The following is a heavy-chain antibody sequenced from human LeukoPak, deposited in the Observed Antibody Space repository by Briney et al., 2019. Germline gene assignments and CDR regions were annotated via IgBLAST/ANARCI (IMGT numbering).Heavy chain of an antibody. V-gene: IGHV3-64D*08. CDR3: VKDSPGESARYISF. Sequence: PGGSLRLSCSASGFTFRTYVMHWVRQAPGKGLEYVSAISADGRSPYYADSVRGRFTISRDNSKNTLSLQMTSLGADDTALYYCVKDSPGESARYISFWGQGSQLTVSS. D-gene: IGHD3-16*01. CDR1: GFTFRTYV. J-gene: IGHJ4*02. CDR2: ISADGRSP.